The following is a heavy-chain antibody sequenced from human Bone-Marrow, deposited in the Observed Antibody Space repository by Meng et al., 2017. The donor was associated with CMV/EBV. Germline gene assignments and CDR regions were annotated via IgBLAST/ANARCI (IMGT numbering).Heavy chain of an antibody. CDR1: GFTFSSYE. CDR3: ARVDRITIFGVVIGTIDY. Sequence: GESLKISCAGSGFTFSSYEMNWVRQAPGQGLEWVSYISSSGSTIYYADSVKGRFTISRDNAKNSLYLQMNSLRAEDTAVYYCARVDRITIFGVVIGTIDYWGQGTLVTVSS. V-gene: IGHV3-48*03. CDR2: ISSSGSTI. J-gene: IGHJ4*02. D-gene: IGHD3-3*01.